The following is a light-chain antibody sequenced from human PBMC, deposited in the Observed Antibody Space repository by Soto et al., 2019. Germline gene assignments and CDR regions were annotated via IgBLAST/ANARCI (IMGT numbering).Light chain of an antibody. CDR2: DAS. CDR1: QTIRTS. CDR3: QQYGSSVT. V-gene: IGKV3-20*01. Sequence: IVMTQCPDTLLLSPGERATLSCRASQTIRTSLAWYQQRPGQAPRLLIFDASRKTFGVPDRFTGSGSGTDFTLTINRLEPEDFGVYFCQQYGSSVTFGGGTKVDIK. J-gene: IGKJ4*01.